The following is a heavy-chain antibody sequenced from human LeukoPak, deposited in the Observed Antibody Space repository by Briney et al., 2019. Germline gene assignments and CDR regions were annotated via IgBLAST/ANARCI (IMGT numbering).Heavy chain of an antibody. CDR2: ISGSGLTT. Sequence: PGGSLRLSCAASGFTFSSYAMNWVRQAPGKGLEWVSGISGSGLTTYYADSVKGRFTISRDNSKNTVYLQVNSLRAEDTAIFYCAKATVAVAGRTYFAYWGQGTLLTVSS. V-gene: IGHV3-23*01. J-gene: IGHJ4*02. CDR1: GFTFSSYA. CDR3: AKATVAVAGRTYFAY. D-gene: IGHD6-19*01.